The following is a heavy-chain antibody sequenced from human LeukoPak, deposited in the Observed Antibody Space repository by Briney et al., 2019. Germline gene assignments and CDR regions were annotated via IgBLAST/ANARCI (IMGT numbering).Heavy chain of an antibody. CDR1: GEAISIGGYC. J-gene: IGHJ3*02. Sequence: PSESLSLTCAVSGEAISIGGYCWGWSRPPRRECLEWIVYIYHCRSNYYQPPLKNRVTISVDTSKNQPSLTLSSLTAPDTAVYYCARDIHDSSGFTDAFHIWGQGTMVTVSS. V-gene: IGHV4-30-2*01. D-gene: IGHD3-22*01. CDR2: IYHCRSN. CDR3: ARDIHDSSGFTDAFHI.